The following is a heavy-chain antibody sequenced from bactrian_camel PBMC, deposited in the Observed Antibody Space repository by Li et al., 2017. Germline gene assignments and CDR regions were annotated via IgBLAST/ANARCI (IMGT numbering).Heavy chain of an antibody. Sequence: HVQLVESGGGSVQSGGSLRLSCTVSGNMYSSHCLGWFRRVPGKEREGVAAISSDGSTSYADSVKGRFTISKDKAKGTVSLQMNSLELEDSGLYSCKTSPGKTSYSNYDVLPCFTYWGEGTQVTVS. J-gene: IGHJ4*01. CDR3: KTSPGKTSYSNYDVLPCFTY. D-gene: IGHD4*01. CDR1: GNMYSSHC. V-gene: IGHV3S53*01. CDR2: ISSDGST.